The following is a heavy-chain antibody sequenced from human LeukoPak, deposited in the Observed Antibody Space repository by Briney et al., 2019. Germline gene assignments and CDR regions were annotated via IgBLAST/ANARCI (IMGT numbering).Heavy chain of an antibody. CDR1: GFTFSSYG. CDR3: AKDQPIVVVPAAMGGDY. CDR2: IRYDGSNK. D-gene: IGHD2-2*01. J-gene: IGHJ4*02. Sequence: GGSLRLSCAASGFTFSSYGMHWVRQAPGKGLEWVAFIRYDGSNKYYADSVKGRFTISRDNSKNTLYLQMNSLRAEDTAVYYCAKDQPIVVVPAAMGGDYWGQGTLVTVSS. V-gene: IGHV3-30*02.